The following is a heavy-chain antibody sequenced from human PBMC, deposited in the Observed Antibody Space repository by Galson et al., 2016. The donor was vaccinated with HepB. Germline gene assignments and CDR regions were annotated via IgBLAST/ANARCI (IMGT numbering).Heavy chain of an antibody. J-gene: IGHJ4*02. CDR3: ARGPPEMAFDS. V-gene: IGHV1-69*13. CDR2: IIPMFGST. CDR1: GGTFSSYA. Sequence: SVKVSCKASGGTFSSYAFSWVRQAPGQGLEWMGWIIPMFGSTNYAQKFQGRVPITADESTSTAYMELSILRAEDTAVYYCARGPPEMAFDSWGQGTLVTVSS. D-gene: IGHD5-24*01.